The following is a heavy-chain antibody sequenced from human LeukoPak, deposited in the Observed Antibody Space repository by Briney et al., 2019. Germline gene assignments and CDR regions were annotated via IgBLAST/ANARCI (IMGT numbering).Heavy chain of an antibody. Sequence: AASVKVSCKASGYTFTSYYMHWVRQAPGQGLEWMGMINPSGGSTNYAQKFQGRVTVTRDTSTNTVYMDLSSLTSDDTAVYYCARERDGGAPDYWGRGTLVTVSS. V-gene: IGHV1-46*01. CDR1: GYTFTSYY. CDR3: ARERDGGAPDY. J-gene: IGHJ4*02. D-gene: IGHD5-24*01. CDR2: INPSGGST.